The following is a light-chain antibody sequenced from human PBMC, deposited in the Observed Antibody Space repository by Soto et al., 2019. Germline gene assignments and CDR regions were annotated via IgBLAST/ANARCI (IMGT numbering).Light chain of an antibody. CDR3: QQSYSTPHT. CDR2: AAS. V-gene: IGKV1-39*01. J-gene: IGKJ2*01. CDR1: QSISSY. Sequence: DIQMTQSLSSLSASVGDRVTITCRARQSISSYLNWYQQKPGKAPKLLIYAASSLESGVPSRFSGSGSGTDFTLTISSLQPEDFATYYCQQSYSTPHTFGQGTKLEIK.